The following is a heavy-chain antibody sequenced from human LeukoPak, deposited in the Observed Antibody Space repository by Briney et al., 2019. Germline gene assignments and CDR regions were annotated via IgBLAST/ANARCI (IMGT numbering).Heavy chain of an antibody. D-gene: IGHD4-11*01. V-gene: IGHV4-61*01. CDR1: GYSISSGYY. CDR2: IYYSGTT. J-gene: IGHJ4*02. CDR3: ARGDSNPTHYFDY. Sequence: NASETLSLTCTVSGYSISSGYYWSWIRQPPGKGLEWIGYIYYSGTTNYNPSLKRRVTISVDTSKNQFSLKLSSVTAADTAVYYCARGDSNPTHYFDYWGQGTLVTVSS.